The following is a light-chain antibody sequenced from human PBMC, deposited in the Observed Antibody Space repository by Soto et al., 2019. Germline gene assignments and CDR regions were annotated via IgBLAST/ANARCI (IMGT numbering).Light chain of an antibody. CDR1: QSVSSN. V-gene: IGKV3-15*01. Sequence: IVMTQSPATLSVSLGERATLSCRASQSVSSNLAWYQQKPGQAPRLLIYGASTRATGIPARFSGSGSGTEFTLTISGRQSEDFAVYYWQQYYNWPRTFGQGTKLEIK. CDR2: GAS. CDR3: QQYYNWPRT. J-gene: IGKJ2*01.